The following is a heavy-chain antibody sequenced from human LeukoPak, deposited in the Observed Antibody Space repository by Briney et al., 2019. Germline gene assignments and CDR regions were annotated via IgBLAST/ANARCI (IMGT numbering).Heavy chain of an antibody. Sequence: PSETLSLTCAVSGGSISSGGYSWSWIRQPPGKGLEWIGYIYHSGSTYYNPSLKSRVTISVDRSKNQFSLKLSSVTAADTAVYYCARGGILTGYPYPLDYWGQGTLVTVSS. J-gene: IGHJ4*02. CDR3: ARGGILTGYPYPLDY. V-gene: IGHV4-30-2*01. D-gene: IGHD3-9*01. CDR2: IYHSGST. CDR1: GGSISSGGYS.